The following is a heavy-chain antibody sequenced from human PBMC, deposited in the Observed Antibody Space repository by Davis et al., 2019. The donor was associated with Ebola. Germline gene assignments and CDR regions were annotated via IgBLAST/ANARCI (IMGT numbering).Heavy chain of an antibody. Sequence: SETLSPTCPLHGGSSSGYSWSWIRQPPAKGLEWIGEINHSGSTNYNPSLKSRVTISVDTSKNQFSLKLSSVTAADTAVYYCASGTIFGVVRYYYYGMDVWGQGTTVTVSS. D-gene: IGHD3-3*01. CDR3: ASGTIFGVVRYYYYGMDV. J-gene: IGHJ6*02. CDR2: INHSGST. CDR1: GGSSSGYS. V-gene: IGHV4-34*01.